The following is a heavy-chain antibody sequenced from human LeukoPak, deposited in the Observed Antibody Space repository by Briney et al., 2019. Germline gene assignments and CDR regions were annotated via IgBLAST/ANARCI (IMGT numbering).Heavy chain of an antibody. CDR1: GYTFTRNT. CDR2: VNTNTGNP. CDR3: VTNFDSSGYFGY. Sequence: ASVKVSCKASGYTFTRNTINWVRQAPGQGLEWMGWVNTNTGNPTYAQGFTGRFVFSSDTSVSTAYLQIGSLKAEDTAVYYCVTNFDSSGYFGYWGQGTLVTVPS. V-gene: IGHV7-4-1*01. D-gene: IGHD3-22*01. J-gene: IGHJ4*02.